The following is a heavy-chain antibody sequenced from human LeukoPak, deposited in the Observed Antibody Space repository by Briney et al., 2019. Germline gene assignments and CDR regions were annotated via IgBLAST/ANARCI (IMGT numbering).Heavy chain of an antibody. Sequence: PSETLSLTCAVSGGSINSHYWGWIRQPPGKGLQWIRDIYSTGKNNYNPSLKSRVTISLDTSKSHLSLNLTSVLAADTAIYYCVRRDTGWNYFDYWGQGILVTVSS. CDR2: IYSTGKN. J-gene: IGHJ4*02. CDR3: VRRDTGWNYFDY. CDR1: GGSINSHY. V-gene: IGHV4-4*08. D-gene: IGHD6-19*01.